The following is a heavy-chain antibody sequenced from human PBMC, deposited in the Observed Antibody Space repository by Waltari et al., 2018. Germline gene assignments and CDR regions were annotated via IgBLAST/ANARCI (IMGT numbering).Heavy chain of an antibody. CDR2: FNPEDDET. CDR1: S. Sequence: SIDWVLQAPGKGLEWMGTFNPEDDETIFAQKFQGRVTMTEDTSTDTAYMELSSLRSEDTAVYYCATGLSVVVGFDYWGQGTLVTVSS. J-gene: IGHJ4*02. V-gene: IGHV1-24*01. CDR3: ATGLSVVVGFDY. D-gene: IGHD2-15*01.